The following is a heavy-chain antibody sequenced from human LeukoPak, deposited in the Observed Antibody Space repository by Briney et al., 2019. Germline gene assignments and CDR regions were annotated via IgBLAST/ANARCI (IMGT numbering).Heavy chain of an antibody. CDR1: GFTFSNAW. D-gene: IGHD1-26*01. J-gene: IGHJ4*02. CDR3: TTGAEWEPLDY. V-gene: IGHV3-15*01. CDR2: IKSKTDGGTT. Sequence: MTGGSLRLSCAASGFTFSNAWMSWVRQAPGKGLEWVGRIKSKTDGGTTDYAAPVKGRFTISRDDSKNTLYLQMNSLKTEDTAVYYCTTGAEWEPLDYWGQGTLVTVSS.